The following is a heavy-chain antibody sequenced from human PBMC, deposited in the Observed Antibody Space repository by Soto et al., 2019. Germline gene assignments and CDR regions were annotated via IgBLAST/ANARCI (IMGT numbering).Heavy chain of an antibody. V-gene: IGHV1-69*13. CDR2: IIPIFGTA. D-gene: IGHD2-21*02. J-gene: IGHJ4*02. CDR3: AREPVPLAYCGGDCPAGYFDY. CDR1: GGTFSSYA. Sequence: SVKVSCKASGGTFSSYAISWVRQAPGQGLEWMGGIIPIFGTANYAQKFQGRVTITADESTSTAYMELSSLRSEDTAVYYCAREPVPLAYCGGDCPAGYFDYWGQGTLVTVSS.